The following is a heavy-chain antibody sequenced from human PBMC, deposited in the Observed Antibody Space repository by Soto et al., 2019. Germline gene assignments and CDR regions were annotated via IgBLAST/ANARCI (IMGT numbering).Heavy chain of an antibody. J-gene: IGHJ5*02. CDR3: SRGIKGGLDA. CDR2: ISYDGTKK. D-gene: IGHD2-21*01. Sequence: QVQLAESGGGVVQPGRSLRLSCATSGFVSNDYDIHWVRQAPGKGLAWLASISYDGTKKYYAESVKGRFTISRDNSKNTLSLQLNSMRAEDTAVYYCSRGIKGGLDAWGPGALVTVSS. CDR1: GFVSNDYD. V-gene: IGHV3-30*03.